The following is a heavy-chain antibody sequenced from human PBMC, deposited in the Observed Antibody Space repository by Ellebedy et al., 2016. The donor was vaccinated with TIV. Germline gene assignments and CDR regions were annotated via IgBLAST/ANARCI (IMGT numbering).Heavy chain of an antibody. CDR3: ARDWSSSASYSGCLDY. CDR1: GFTVSSYW. CDR2: IKQDGSEK. D-gene: IGHD1-26*01. J-gene: IGHJ4*02. Sequence: GESLKISCAASGFTVSSYWMSWVRQAPGKGLEWVANIKQDGSEKYYVDSVKGRFTISRDNAKNSLYLQMNSLRAEDTAVYYCARDWSSSASYSGCLDYWGQGTLVTVSS. V-gene: IGHV3-7*03.